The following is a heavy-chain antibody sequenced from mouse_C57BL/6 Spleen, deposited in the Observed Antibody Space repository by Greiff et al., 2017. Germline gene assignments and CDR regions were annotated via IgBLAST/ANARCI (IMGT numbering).Heavy chain of an antibody. CDR1: GYTFTSYW. V-gene: IGHV1-72*01. J-gene: IGHJ1*03. Sequence: QVHVKQPGAELVKPGASVKLSCKASGYTFTSYWMHWVKQRPGRGLEWIGRIDPNSGGTKYNEKFKSKATLTVDKPSSTAYMQLSSLTSEDSAVYYCARRDYYGSSLFWYFDVWGTGTTVTVSS. CDR3: ARRDYYGSSLFWYFDV. CDR2: IDPNSGGT. D-gene: IGHD1-1*01.